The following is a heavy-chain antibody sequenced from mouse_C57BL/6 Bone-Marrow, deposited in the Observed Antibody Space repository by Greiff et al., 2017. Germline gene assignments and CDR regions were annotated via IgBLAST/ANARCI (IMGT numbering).Heavy chain of an antibody. D-gene: IGHD2-3*01. J-gene: IGHJ2*01. CDR2: IDPENGDT. Sequence: VQLQQSGAELVRPGASVKLSCTASGFNIKDDYMHWVKQRPEQGLEWIGWIDPENGDTEYASKFQGKATITADTSSNTAYLQLSSLTSEDTAVYYCTPLYDGYYVGYWGQGTTLTVSS. CDR3: TPLYDGYYVGY. CDR1: GFNIKDDY. V-gene: IGHV14-4*01.